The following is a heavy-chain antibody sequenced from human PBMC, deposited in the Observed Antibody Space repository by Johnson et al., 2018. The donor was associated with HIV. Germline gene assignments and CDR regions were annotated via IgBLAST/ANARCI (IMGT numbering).Heavy chain of an antibody. D-gene: IGHD6-25*01. V-gene: IGHV3-30*18. CDR2: ISYDGSNE. CDR1: GFTFRSYG. Sequence: QVQLVESGGGVVQPGRSLRLSCAASGFTFRSYGVHWVRQAPGKGLEWVAVISYDGSNEYYADSVKGRFTISRDNSKNTVYLEMNSLRAEDTAVYYCAKGGIDAFDIWGQGTMVTVSS. CDR3: AKGGIDAFDI. J-gene: IGHJ3*02.